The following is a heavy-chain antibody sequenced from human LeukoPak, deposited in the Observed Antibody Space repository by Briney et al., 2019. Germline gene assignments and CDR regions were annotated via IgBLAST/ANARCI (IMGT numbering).Heavy chain of an antibody. Sequence: PSETLSLTCAVYGGSFSGYYWSWIRQPPRKGLEWIGEINHSGSTNYNPSLKSRVTISVDMSKNQFSRKLNSVTAADTAVYYCARGRIDCSSASCAAGSWFDPWGQGTLVTVSS. CDR3: ARGRIDCSSASCAAGSWFDP. CDR1: GGSFSGYY. CDR2: INHSGST. J-gene: IGHJ5*02. V-gene: IGHV4-34*01. D-gene: IGHD2-2*01.